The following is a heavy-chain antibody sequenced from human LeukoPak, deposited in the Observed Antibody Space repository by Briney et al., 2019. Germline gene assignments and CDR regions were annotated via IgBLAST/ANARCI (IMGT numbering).Heavy chain of an antibody. CDR3: GRVGEYYYYYYMDV. J-gene: IGHJ6*03. Sequence: PSQTLSLTCTVSGGSISSGSYYWSWIRQPAGKGLEWIGRIYTSGSTNYNPSLKSRVTISVDTSKNQFSLKLSSVTAADTAAYYGGRVGEYYYYYYMDVWGKGTTVTVS. CDR1: GGSISSGSYY. V-gene: IGHV4-61*02. D-gene: IGHD3-10*01. CDR2: IYTSGST.